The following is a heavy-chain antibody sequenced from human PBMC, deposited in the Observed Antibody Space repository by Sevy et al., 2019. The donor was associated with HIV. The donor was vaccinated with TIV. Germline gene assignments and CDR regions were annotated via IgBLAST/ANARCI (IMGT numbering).Heavy chain of an antibody. CDR1: GGSFSGYY. Sequence: SETLSLTCAVYGGSFSGYYWSWIRQSPGKGLEWIGEINHSGSTNYNPSLKSRVTISVDTSKNQFSLKLSSVTAADTAVYYCARVVDTAMVIDYWGQGTLVTVSS. CDR3: ARVVDTAMVIDY. V-gene: IGHV4-34*01. D-gene: IGHD5-18*01. CDR2: INHSGST. J-gene: IGHJ4*02.